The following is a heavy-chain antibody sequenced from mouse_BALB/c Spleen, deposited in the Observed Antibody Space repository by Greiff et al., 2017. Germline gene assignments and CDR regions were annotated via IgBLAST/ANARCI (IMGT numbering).Heavy chain of an antibody. D-gene: IGHD2-3*01. CDR2: IHYSGST. V-gene: IGHV3-1*02. Sequence: VQLQQSGPELVKPSQSLSLTCTVTGYSITSGYSWHWIRQFPGNKLEWMGYIHYSGSTNYNPSLKSRISITRDTSKNQFFLQLNSVTTEDTATYYCARSPDGYYEGWYFDVWGAGTTVTVSS. CDR1: GYSITSGYS. CDR3: ARSPDGYYEGWYFDV. J-gene: IGHJ1*01.